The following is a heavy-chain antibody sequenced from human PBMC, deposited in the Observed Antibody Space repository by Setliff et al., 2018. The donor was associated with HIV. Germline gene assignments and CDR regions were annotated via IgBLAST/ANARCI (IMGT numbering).Heavy chain of an antibody. CDR1: GGIFSSYS. Sequence: ASVKVSCKASGGIFSSYSITWVRQAPGQGLEWMGGLTPLFGTVNYAQKFQDRVTIAADASTTTTYMELRSLRSDDTAVYYCARGWMATLNGPIGYWGQGTLVTVSS. CDR2: LTPLFGTV. D-gene: IGHD5-12*01. CDR3: ARGWMATLNGPIGY. V-gene: IGHV1-69*13. J-gene: IGHJ4*02.